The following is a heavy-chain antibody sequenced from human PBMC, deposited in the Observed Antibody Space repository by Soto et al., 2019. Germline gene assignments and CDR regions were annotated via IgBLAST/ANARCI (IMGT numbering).Heavy chain of an antibody. J-gene: IGHJ4*02. Sequence: QVQLVQSGAEVKKPGASVIVSCKASGYTFHNYGVSWVRQAPGQGLEWMGRISAYNYNTHYAQNFEGRVTMTTDTSTSTAYMYLRSLRSDDSAIYYCARLTGEFRLVPDYWGQGTQVTVSS. V-gene: IGHV1-18*01. CDR1: GYTFHNYG. CDR3: ARLTGEFRLVPDY. CDR2: ISAYNYNT. D-gene: IGHD3-16*01.